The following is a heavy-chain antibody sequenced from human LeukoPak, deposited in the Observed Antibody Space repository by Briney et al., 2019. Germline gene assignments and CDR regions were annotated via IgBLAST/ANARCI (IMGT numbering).Heavy chain of an antibody. Sequence: ASVKVSCKASGYTFTSYYIHWVRQAPGQGLEWMGIINPSGGSTNYAQKFQGRVTVTRDTSTSTVYMELSSLRSEDTAVYYCARIPYCSGTTCYVYDYWGQGTLVTVSS. J-gene: IGHJ4*02. V-gene: IGHV1-46*01. CDR1: GYTFTSYY. D-gene: IGHD2-2*01. CDR2: INPSGGST. CDR3: ARIPYCSGTTCYVYDY.